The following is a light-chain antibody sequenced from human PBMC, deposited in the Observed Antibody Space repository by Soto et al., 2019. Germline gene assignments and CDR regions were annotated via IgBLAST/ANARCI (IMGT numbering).Light chain of an antibody. V-gene: IGKV3-20*01. CDR1: QSVSSSY. CDR3: QQYGSSPQYT. J-gene: IGKJ2*01. CDR2: GAS. Sequence: EIVLTQSPGTLSLSPGERATLSCRASQSVSSSYLAWYQQKPGQAPRLLIYGASSRATGIPDRFSGSGSGTDFTLTISRLEPEYFAVYYCQQYGSSPQYTFGQRTKLEIK.